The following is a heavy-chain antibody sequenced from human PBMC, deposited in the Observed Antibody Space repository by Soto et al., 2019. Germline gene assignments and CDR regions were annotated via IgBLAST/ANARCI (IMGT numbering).Heavy chain of an antibody. CDR2: TYYRSKWYN. CDR3: ARWGRAQDYYYYYGMDV. J-gene: IGHJ6*02. D-gene: IGHD7-27*01. V-gene: IGHV6-1*01. CDR1: VDSVSSNSAA. Sequence: PSQTLSLTCAISVDSVSSNSAAWNWIRQSPSRGLEWLGRTYYRSKWYNDYAVSVKSRITINPDTSKNQFSLQLNSVTPEDTAVYYCARWGRAQDYYYYYGMDVWGQGTTVTVSS.